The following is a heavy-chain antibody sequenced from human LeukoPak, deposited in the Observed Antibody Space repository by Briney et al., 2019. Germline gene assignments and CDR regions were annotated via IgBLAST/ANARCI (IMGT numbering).Heavy chain of an antibody. CDR1: GGSISSSNW. Sequence: SGTLSLTCAVSGGSISSSNWWNWVRQPPGKGLEWIGEVYHSGSTNYKPSLKSRATISVDTSKNQFSLKLRSVTAADTAVYYCARVTSRLGWFDPWGQGTLVTVSS. CDR3: ARVTSRLGWFDP. D-gene: IGHD1-14*01. V-gene: IGHV4-4*02. CDR2: VYHSGST. J-gene: IGHJ5*02.